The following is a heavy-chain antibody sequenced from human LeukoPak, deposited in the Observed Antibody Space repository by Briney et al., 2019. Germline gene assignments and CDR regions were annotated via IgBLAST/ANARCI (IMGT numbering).Heavy chain of an antibody. CDR2: IGGRGDNT. D-gene: IGHD2-21*02. V-gene: IGHV3-23*01. Sequence: TGGSLRLSCAASGFTFSSYAMTWVRQAPGKGLEWVSAIGGRGDNTYYADSVRGRFIISRDNSKSTLYLQMNSLRAEDTAIYYCAKNGGDSYGTGHFDYWGQGTLVTVSS. J-gene: IGHJ4*02. CDR3: AKNGGDSYGTGHFDY. CDR1: GFTFSSYA.